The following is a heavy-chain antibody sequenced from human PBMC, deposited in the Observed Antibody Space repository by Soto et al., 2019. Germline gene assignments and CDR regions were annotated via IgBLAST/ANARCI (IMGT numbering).Heavy chain of an antibody. CDR2: IYSDGST. Sequence: EVQVVESGGDLVQPGGSLRLSCAASGFNVNSDYMNWVRQAPGKGLEWVSVIYSDGSTYYADSVKARFSISRDNSKNMLSLEMSSLRAEDTAVYYCARDPGLRNGMSAWGQGTTVTVSS. CDR1: GFNVNSDY. CDR3: ARDPGLRNGMSA. V-gene: IGHV3-66*01. J-gene: IGHJ6*02.